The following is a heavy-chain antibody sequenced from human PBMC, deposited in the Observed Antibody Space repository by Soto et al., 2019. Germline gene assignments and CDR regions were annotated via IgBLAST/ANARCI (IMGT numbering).Heavy chain of an antibody. Sequence: SETLSLTCAVYGGSFSGYYWSWIRQPPGKGLEWIGETNHSGSTNCNPSLKSRVTTSVDTSKNQFSLKLSSVTAADTAVYYCARGRDHGSGRYLPYFDYWGQGTLVTVSS. D-gene: IGHD3-10*01. CDR3: ARGRDHGSGRYLPYFDY. CDR2: TNHSGST. V-gene: IGHV4-34*01. J-gene: IGHJ4*02. CDR1: GGSFSGYY.